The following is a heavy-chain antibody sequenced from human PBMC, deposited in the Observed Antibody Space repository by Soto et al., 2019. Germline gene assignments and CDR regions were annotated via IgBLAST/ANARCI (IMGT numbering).Heavy chain of an antibody. Sequence: EVQLVESGGGLVQPGGSLRLSCAASGFTFSSYSMNWVRQAPGKGLEWVSYISSSSSTIYYADSVKGRFTISRDNAKNLLYLQMNSLRDEDTAVYYCARGMYYYDSSGWAYWGQGTLVTVSS. V-gene: IGHV3-48*02. CDR1: GFTFSSYS. D-gene: IGHD3-22*01. CDR2: ISSSSSTI. CDR3: ARGMYYYDSSGWAY. J-gene: IGHJ4*02.